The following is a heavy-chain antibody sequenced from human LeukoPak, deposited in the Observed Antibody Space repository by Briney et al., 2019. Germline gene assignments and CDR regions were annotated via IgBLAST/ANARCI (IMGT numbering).Heavy chain of an antibody. D-gene: IGHD3-22*01. CDR2: IYPGVSDT. Sequence: GESLKISCKGSGYSFTSSWIGWVRQMPGKGLEWMGIIYPGVSDTRYRPSFQGQVTISADKSVRTAYLQWSSLKASDTAMYYCARPNITSYYDSRGYDAFDVWGQGTMVTVSS. J-gene: IGHJ3*01. CDR1: GYSFTSSW. CDR3: ARPNITSYYDSRGYDAFDV. V-gene: IGHV5-51*01.